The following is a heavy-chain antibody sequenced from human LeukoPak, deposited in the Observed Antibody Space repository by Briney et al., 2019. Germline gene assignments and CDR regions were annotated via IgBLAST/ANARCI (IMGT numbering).Heavy chain of an antibody. CDR2: IRFDGGNK. Sequence: PGGSLRLSCAASGFTFSTFGMHWVRQAPGKGLEWVSFIRFDGGNKYYGDSVQGRFTISRDNSKNTLYLQMNSLRAEDTALYYCAKDLREAYSGGFDYWGQGTLVTVSS. CDR1: GFTFSTFG. V-gene: IGHV3-30*02. D-gene: IGHD3-10*01. CDR3: AKDLREAYSGGFDY. J-gene: IGHJ4*02.